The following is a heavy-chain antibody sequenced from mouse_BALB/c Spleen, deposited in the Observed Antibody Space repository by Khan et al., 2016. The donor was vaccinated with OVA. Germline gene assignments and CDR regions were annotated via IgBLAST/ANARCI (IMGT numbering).Heavy chain of an antibody. Sequence: QVQLKESGPGLVAPSQSLSITCTVSGFSLTGYGVNWVRQPPGKGLEWLGMIWGDGSTDYNSALKSRLSISKDNSKSQVFLKMNSLQTDDTDRYYCDRAYYGNYREAMDYWGQGTSVTVSS. V-gene: IGHV2-6-7*01. CDR1: GFSLTGYG. CDR3: DRAYYGNYREAMDY. J-gene: IGHJ4*01. CDR2: IWGDGST. D-gene: IGHD2-10*01.